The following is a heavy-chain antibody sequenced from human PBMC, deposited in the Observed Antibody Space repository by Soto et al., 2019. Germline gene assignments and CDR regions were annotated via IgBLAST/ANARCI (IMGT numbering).Heavy chain of an antibody. J-gene: IGHJ6*02. CDR2: ISYDGSNK. CDR1: GFTFSSYA. Sequence: QVQLVESGGGVVQPGRSLRLSCAASGFTFSSYAMHWVRQAPGKGLEWVAVISYDGSNKYYADSVKGRFTISRDNSKNTLYLQMNSLRAGDTAGYYCAREPGDYYYYYGMDVWGQGTTVTVSS. CDR3: AREPGDYYYYYGMDV. D-gene: IGHD3-10*01. V-gene: IGHV3-30-3*01.